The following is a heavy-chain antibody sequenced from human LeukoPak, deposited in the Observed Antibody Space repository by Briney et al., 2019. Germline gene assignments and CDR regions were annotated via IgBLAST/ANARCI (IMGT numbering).Heavy chain of an antibody. J-gene: IGHJ4*02. CDR3: AREGTAMVSFDY. CDR1: GFTFSSYE. CDR2: ISSGGNTI. D-gene: IGHD5-18*01. Sequence: SGGSLRLSCAASGFTFSSYEMNWVRQAPGKGLEWVSYISSGGNTIHYADSVKGRFTISRDNAKNSLYLQMNSLRAEDTAVYYCAREGTAMVSFDYWGQGTLVTVSS. V-gene: IGHV3-48*03.